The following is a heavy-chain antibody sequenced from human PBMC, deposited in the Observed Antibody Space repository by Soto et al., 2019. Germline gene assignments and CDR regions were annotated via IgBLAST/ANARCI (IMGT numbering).Heavy chain of an antibody. CDR3: ARWREQQLSRGYYGMDV. V-gene: IGHV3-23*01. CDR2: ISGRGEST. J-gene: IGHJ6*02. Sequence: EAQLLESGGGLVQPGGSLRLSCAVSGFTFSSYAMSWVRQAPGKGLEWVSAISGRGESTYYADSVKGRFTISRDNSKNTLILPMNSLRVEDTAVYYCARWREQQLSRGYYGMDVWGQGTTVTVSS. CDR1: GFTFSSYA. D-gene: IGHD6-13*01.